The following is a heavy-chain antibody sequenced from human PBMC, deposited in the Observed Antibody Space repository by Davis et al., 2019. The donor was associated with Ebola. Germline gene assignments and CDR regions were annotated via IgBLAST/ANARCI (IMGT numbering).Heavy chain of an antibody. V-gene: IGHV4-59*11. CDR2: IYYSGST. CDR1: GGSISAHY. CDR3: AIDSRGPYCSGGSCYSHPPHFGY. J-gene: IGHJ4*02. D-gene: IGHD2-15*01. Sequence: SQTLSPTCTVSGGSISAHYWSWIRQPPGKALECIGYIYYSGSTNYHPSLKSRVTISVDTSQNQFSLKLSSVTAADTAVYYCAIDSRGPYCSGGSCYSHPPHFGYWGQGTLVTVSS.